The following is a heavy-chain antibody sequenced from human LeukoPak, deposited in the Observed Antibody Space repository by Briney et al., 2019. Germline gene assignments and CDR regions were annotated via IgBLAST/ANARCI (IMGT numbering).Heavy chain of an antibody. CDR1: GFTFNSYA. Sequence: GGSLRLSCAASGFTFNSYAMTWVRQAPGKGLEWVSGILQSGGDRYYSDSVKGRFTVSRDNSKNTLYLQMNSLRVDDTAIYYWAKDTVRGDGYWEFDYWGQGTLVTVSS. D-gene: IGHD2-21*01. V-gene: IGHV3-23*01. CDR2: ILQSGGDR. J-gene: IGHJ4*02. CDR3: AKDTVRGDGYWEFDY.